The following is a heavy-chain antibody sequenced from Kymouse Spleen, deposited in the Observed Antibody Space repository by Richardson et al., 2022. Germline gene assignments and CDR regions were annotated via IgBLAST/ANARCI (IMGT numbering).Heavy chain of an antibody. D-gene: IGHD1-7*01. CDR3: ASITGTTYAFDI. Sequence: QVQLQQWGAGLLKPSETLSLTCAVYGGSFSGYYWSWIRQPPGKGLEWIGEINHSGSTNYNPSLKSRVTISVDTSKNQFSLKLSSVTAADTAVYYCASITGTTYAFDIWGQGTMVTVSS. CDR1: GGSFSGYY. CDR2: INHSGST. V-gene: IGHV4-34*01. J-gene: IGHJ3*02.